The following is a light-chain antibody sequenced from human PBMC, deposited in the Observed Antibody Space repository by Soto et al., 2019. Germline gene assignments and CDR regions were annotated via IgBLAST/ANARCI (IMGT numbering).Light chain of an antibody. Sequence: EIVLTQSPGTLSLSPGESATLSCRASQGIGRYLAWFQQKPGQPPRLLIYDASTKATGIPGRFSGSGSGTDFTLTISSLETEDFAVYYCHQRSNWPLTFGPGTKVEI. CDR2: DAS. CDR3: HQRSNWPLT. CDR1: QGIGRY. V-gene: IGKV3-11*01. J-gene: IGKJ3*01.